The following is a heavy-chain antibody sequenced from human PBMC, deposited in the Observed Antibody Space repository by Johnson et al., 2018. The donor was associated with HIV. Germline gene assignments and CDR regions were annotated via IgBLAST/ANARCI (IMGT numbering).Heavy chain of an antibody. J-gene: IGHJ3*02. Sequence: QVQLVESGGGVVQPGRSLRLSCAASGFTFSSYAMHWVRQAPGKGLEWVAVISYDGSNKYYADSVKGRFTISRDNSKNTLNLQMNSLRAEDTAVYYCASQGAPAFDIWGQGTMVTVSS. CDR2: ISYDGSNK. CDR3: ASQGAPAFDI. CDR1: GFTFSSYA. V-gene: IGHV3-30-3*01.